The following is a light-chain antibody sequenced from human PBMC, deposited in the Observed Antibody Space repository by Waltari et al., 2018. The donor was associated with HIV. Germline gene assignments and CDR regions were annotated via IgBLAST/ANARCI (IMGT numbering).Light chain of an antibody. J-gene: IGKJ4*01. CDR3: QQSFTFPRT. CDR2: AAS. CDR1: QTINTY. V-gene: IGKV1-39*01. Sequence: DIQMTQSPSSLSASVGDRVTISCRASQTINTYLNWYQVKRGEGPKLLIYAASSLHSGVSSRFSGAGSGPNFTLTINSLQPEDFALYYCQQSFTFPRTFGGGTRLEI.